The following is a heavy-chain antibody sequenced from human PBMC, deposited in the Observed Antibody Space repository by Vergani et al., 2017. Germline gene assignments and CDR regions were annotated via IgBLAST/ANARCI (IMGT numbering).Heavy chain of an antibody. CDR2: INPNSGGT. D-gene: IGHD5-12*01. J-gene: IGHJ4*02. V-gene: IGHV1-2*02. CDR1: GYTFTGYY. CDR3: ATAIVATAFDY. Sequence: QVQLVQSGAEVKKPGASVKVSCKASGYTFTGYYMHWVRQAPGQGLEWMGWINPNSGGTNYAQKCQGRVTMTRDTSISTAYMELSRLRSDDTAVYYCATAIVATAFDYWGQGTLVTVSS.